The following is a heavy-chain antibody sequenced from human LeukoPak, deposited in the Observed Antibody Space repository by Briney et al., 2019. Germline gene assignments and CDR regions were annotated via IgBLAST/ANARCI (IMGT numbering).Heavy chain of an antibody. CDR3: ARDSRPATYYYDFWSGYYTEYYFDY. V-gene: IGHV3-21*01. J-gene: IGHJ4*02. D-gene: IGHD3-3*01. Sequence: DSVKGRFTISRDNAKNSLYLQMNSLRAEDTAVYYCARDSRPATYYYDFWSGYYTEYYFDYWGQGTLVTVSS.